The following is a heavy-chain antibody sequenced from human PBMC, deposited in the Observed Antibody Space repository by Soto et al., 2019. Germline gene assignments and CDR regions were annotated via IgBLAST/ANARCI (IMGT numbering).Heavy chain of an antibody. CDR2: IWFDGSKK. V-gene: IGHV3-33*01. CDR1: GFSFRSHA. Sequence: QVQLVESGGGVVQPGRTLRLSCATSGFSFRSHAMHWVRQAPGKGLEWVAQIWFDGSKKNYADSVKGRFTISRDNSKNIFYVQMVDLRAEDTAVYYCSRDGQQLAPYTMDVWGQGTTVTVSS. J-gene: IGHJ6*02. CDR3: SRDGQQLAPYTMDV. D-gene: IGHD1-1*01.